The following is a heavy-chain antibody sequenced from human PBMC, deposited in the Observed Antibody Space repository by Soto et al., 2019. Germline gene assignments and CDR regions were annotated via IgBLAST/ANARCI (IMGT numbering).Heavy chain of an antibody. CDR2: IKQDGSEK. CDR3: ARADFYSNYYYYYMDV. D-gene: IGHD4-4*01. CDR1: GFTFSSYW. V-gene: IGHV3-7*01. Sequence: GGSLRLSCAASGFTFSSYWMSWVRQAPGKGLEWVANIKQDGSEKYYVDTVKGRFTISRDNATNSLYLQMNSLRAEDTAVYYCARADFYSNYYYYYMDVWGKGTTVTVSS. J-gene: IGHJ6*03.